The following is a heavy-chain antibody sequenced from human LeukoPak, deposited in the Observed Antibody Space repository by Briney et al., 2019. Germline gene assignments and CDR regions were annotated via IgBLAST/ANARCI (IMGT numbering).Heavy chain of an antibody. D-gene: IGHD5-18*01. V-gene: IGHV4-34*01. CDR2: INHDGAT. CDR1: GGSFSGYY. CDR3: ARSRGYSYGNFDY. J-gene: IGHJ4*02. Sequence: PSETLSLTCAVYGGSFSGYYWSWIRQSPGKGLEWIAEINHDGATNYNPSLKSRVTVSVETSKNQFSLKLNSVTAADTAVYYCARSRGYSYGNFDYWGQGTLVTVSS.